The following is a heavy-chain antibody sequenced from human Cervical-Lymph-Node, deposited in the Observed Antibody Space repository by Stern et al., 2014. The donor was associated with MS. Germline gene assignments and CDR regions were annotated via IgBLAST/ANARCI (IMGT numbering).Heavy chain of an antibody. CDR1: GGIFSSYG. J-gene: IGHJ4*02. CDR3: ARARWNAPFDY. Sequence: VQLVESGAEVKQPGSSVKVSCKASGGIFSSYGINWVRQAPGQGLEWMGGTIPIYDTPNYAQKFLGRVTINADESTSTAYMELSSLATEDTAVYYCARARWNAPFDYWGQGTLVTVSS. V-gene: IGHV1-69*01. CDR2: TIPIYDTP. D-gene: IGHD1-1*01.